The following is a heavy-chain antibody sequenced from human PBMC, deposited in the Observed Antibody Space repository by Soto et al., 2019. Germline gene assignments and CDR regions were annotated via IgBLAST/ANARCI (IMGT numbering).Heavy chain of an antibody. D-gene: IGHD4-17*01. Sequence: GASVKVSCKASGYPFTSYGISWVRQAPGQGVEWMGWISAYNGNTNYAQKLQGRVTMTTDTSTSTAYMELRSLRSDDTAVYYCARDGDYGDYENYYYYMDVWGKGTTVTVSS. CDR2: ISAYNGNT. V-gene: IGHV1-18*01. CDR1: GYPFTSYG. J-gene: IGHJ6*03. CDR3: ARDGDYGDYENYYYYMDV.